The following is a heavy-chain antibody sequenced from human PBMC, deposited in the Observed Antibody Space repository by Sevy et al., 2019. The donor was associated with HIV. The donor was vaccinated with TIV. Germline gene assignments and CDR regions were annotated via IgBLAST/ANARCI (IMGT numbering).Heavy chain of an antibody. CDR3: ARDQDGDYVY. D-gene: IGHD4-17*01. CDR1: GGTFTSYL. Sequence: ASVKVSCKTSGGTFTSYLISWVRQAPGQGLGWMGGIIPLLRLSNYAQKLQGRLTITADETTSTVYKELRSLTSEDTAVYFGARDQDGDYVYWGQGSLVTVSS. J-gene: IGHJ4*02. V-gene: IGHV1-69*13. CDR2: IIPLLRLS.